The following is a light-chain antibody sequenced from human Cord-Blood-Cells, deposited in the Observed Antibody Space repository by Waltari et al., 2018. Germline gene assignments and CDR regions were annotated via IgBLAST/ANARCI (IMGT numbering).Light chain of an antibody. CDR2: DVS. J-gene: IGLJ2*01. CDR1: SSDAVASIY. Sequence: QSALTQPPSVSVSPGQSLTISCTGPSSDAVASIYVSWYQQHPGKAPKLMIYDVSNRPSGVSNRFSGSKSGNTASLTISGLQAEDESDYYCSSYTSSSTLVFGGGTKLTVL. V-gene: IGLV2-14*01. CDR3: SSYTSSSTLV.